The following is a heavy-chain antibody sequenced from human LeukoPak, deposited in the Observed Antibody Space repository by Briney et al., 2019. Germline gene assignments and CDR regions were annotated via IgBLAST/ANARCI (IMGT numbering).Heavy chain of an antibody. Sequence: GGSLRLSCAASGFTFSDYYMSWIRQAPGKGLEWVSYISKSSSSTNYADSVKGRFSISRNNAKNSLYLQLNSLTVEDTAVYYCARVRSSGSPLDYWGQGTLVTVSS. D-gene: IGHD3-10*01. CDR2: ISKSSSST. J-gene: IGHJ4*02. CDR1: GFTFSDYY. V-gene: IGHV3-11*05. CDR3: ARVRSSGSPLDY.